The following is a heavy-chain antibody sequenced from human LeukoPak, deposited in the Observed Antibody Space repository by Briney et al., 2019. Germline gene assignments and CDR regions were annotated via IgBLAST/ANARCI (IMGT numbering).Heavy chain of an antibody. Sequence: PSETLSLICTASGAPISRFYWSWVRQPPGKGLEWIGTIYNGVPTFFNPSLHSRVTLSVDTSKTQFSLQLASVTAADTAIYYCVQSTGWPGFDYWGQGILVSVSS. CDR1: GAPISRFY. V-gene: IGHV4-4*09. D-gene: IGHD6-19*01. CDR2: IYNGVPT. CDR3: VQSTGWPGFDY. J-gene: IGHJ4*02.